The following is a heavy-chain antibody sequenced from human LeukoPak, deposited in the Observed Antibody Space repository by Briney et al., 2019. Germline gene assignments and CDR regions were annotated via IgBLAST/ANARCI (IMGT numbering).Heavy chain of an antibody. D-gene: IGHD3-3*01. CDR3: ARRSYDFWSGYDVAFFDY. CDR1: GYSISSGYY. V-gene: IGHV4-38-2*01. Sequence: SETLSLTCAVSGYSISSGYYWGWIRQPPGKGLEWFGIIYHSGSTYYNPSLKSRVTISVDTSKNQLSLKLSSVTAADTAVYYCARRSYDFWSGYDVAFFDYWGQGTLVTVSS. J-gene: IGHJ4*02. CDR2: IYHSGST.